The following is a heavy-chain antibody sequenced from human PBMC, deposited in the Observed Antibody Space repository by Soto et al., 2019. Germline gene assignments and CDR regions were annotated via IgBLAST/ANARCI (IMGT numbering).Heavy chain of an antibody. J-gene: IGHJ3*02. CDR3: ARGTGMEYCSGGSCSEAFDI. CDR1: GFTFSSYS. Sequence: EVQLVESGGGLVQPGGSLRLSCAASGFTFSSYSMNWVRQAPGKGLEWVSYISSSSSTIYYADSVKGRFTISRDNAKNSLYLQMNSLRAEDTAVYYCARGTGMEYCSGGSCSEAFDIWGQGTMVTVSS. CDR2: ISSSSSTI. D-gene: IGHD2-15*01. V-gene: IGHV3-48*01.